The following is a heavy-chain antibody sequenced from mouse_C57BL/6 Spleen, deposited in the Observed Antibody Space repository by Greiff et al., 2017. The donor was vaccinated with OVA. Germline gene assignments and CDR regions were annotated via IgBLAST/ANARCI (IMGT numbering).Heavy chain of an antibody. V-gene: IGHV1-55*01. CDR2: IYPGSGST. D-gene: IGHD1-1*01. J-gene: IGHJ1*03. CDR3: ARGDYYGSYWYFDV. Sequence: QVQLQQPGAELVKPGASVKMSCKASGYTFTSYWITWVKQRPGQGLEWIGDIYPGSGSTNYNEKFKSKATLTVDTSSSTAYMQLSSLTSEDSAVYYCARGDYYGSYWYFDVWGTGTTVTVSS. CDR1: GYTFTSYW.